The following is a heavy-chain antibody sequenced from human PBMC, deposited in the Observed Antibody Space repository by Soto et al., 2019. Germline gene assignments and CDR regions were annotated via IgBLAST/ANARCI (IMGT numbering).Heavy chain of an antibody. D-gene: IGHD2-15*01. Sequence: QLQLQESGPGLVKPSETLSLTCTVSGGSISSSSYYWGWIRQPPGKGLEWIGSIYYSGSTYYNPSLKSRVTISVDTSKNQFSRKLSSVTAADTAVYYCARVIYCSGGSCYSDAFDIWGQGTMVTVSS. V-gene: IGHV4-39*01. J-gene: IGHJ3*02. CDR3: ARVIYCSGGSCYSDAFDI. CDR1: GGSISSSSYY. CDR2: IYYSGST.